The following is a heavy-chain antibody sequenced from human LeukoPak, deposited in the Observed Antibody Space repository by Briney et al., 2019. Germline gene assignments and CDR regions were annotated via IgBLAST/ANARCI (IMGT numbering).Heavy chain of an antibody. J-gene: IGHJ5*02. CDR3: ASRAWGYYDSSGYLVP. CDR2: INHSGST. V-gene: IGHV4-34*01. Sequence: SETLSLTCAVYGGSFSGYYWSWIRQSPGKGLEWIGEINHSGSTNYDPSLKSRATISVDTSKNQFSLKLSSVTAADTAVYYCASRAWGYYDSSGYLVPWGQGTLVTVSS. CDR1: GGSFSGYY. D-gene: IGHD3-22*01.